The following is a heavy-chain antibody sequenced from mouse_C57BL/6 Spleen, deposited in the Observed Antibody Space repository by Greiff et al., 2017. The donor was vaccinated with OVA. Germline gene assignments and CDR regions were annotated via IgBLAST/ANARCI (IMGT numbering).Heavy chain of an antibody. J-gene: IGHJ1*03. V-gene: IGHV1-62-3*01. CDR2: IDPNSGGT. CDR1: GFTFTDYW. Sequence: VQLQQSGAELVKPGASVKLSCTASGFTFTDYWMHWVKQRPERGLEWIGWIDPNSGGTEYAEKFKSKATMTVDKASSTAFLQLSSLTSEDSAVYYCARWNFAPDWYFDDWGTGTTVTVSS. CDR3: ARWNFAPDWYFDD.